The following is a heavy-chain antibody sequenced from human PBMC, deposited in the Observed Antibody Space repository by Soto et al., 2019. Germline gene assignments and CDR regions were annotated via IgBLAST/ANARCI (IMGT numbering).Heavy chain of an antibody. J-gene: IGHJ6*02. Sequence: QVQLVESGGGLVKPGGSLRLSCEASGFTFSDYYISSIRQAPGKGLEWVSYISPSGSAVYYADSVKGRFTISRDNAKNSLDLQMNSPRAEDTAVYYCAKGHYGLDVWGQAITVTVSS. CDR1: GFTFSDYY. CDR2: ISPSGSAV. CDR3: AKGHYGLDV. V-gene: IGHV3-11*01.